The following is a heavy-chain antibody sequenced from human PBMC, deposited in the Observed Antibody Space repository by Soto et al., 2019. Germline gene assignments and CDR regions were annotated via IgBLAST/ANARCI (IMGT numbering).Heavy chain of an antibody. D-gene: IGHD4-4*01. J-gene: IGHJ6*02. V-gene: IGHV1-69*01. CDR2: IIPIFGTP. CDR1: GGTLRSHA. CDR3: AETVKIPYYHGMDV. Sequence: QVQLVQSGAEVKKPGSSVRVSCKASGGTLRSHAINWVRQAPGQGLEWMGGIIPIFGTPKYAQKFQGIVTITADESSITAYMELSSLRSEDTAVYYWAETVKIPYYHGMDVWGQGTTVTVSS.